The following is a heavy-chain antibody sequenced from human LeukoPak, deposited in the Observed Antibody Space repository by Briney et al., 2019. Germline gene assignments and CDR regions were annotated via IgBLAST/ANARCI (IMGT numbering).Heavy chain of an antibody. D-gene: IGHD6-19*01. V-gene: IGHV1-2*02. CDR1: GYTFTGYY. CDR3: ARVSVAGTPDRDYFDY. CDR2: INPNSGGT. J-gene: IGHJ4*02. Sequence: GESLKISCKGSGYTFTGYYMHWVRQAPGQGLEWMGCINPNSGGTNYAQKFQGRVTMTRDTSISTAYMELSSLRSDDTAVYYCARVSVAGTPDRDYFDYWGQGTLVTVSS.